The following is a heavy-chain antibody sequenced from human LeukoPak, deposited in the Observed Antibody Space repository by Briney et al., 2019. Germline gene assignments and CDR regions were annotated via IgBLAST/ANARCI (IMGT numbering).Heavy chain of an antibody. Sequence: SETLSLTCTVSGGSISSYYWSWIRKPPGKGLEWIGYIYYSGSTNYNPSLKSRVTISVDTSKNQFSLKLSSVTAADTAVYYCARFGAETDAFDIWGQGTMVTVSS. V-gene: IGHV4-59*01. CDR3: ARFGAETDAFDI. CDR1: GGSISSYY. D-gene: IGHD4/OR15-4a*01. CDR2: IYYSGST. J-gene: IGHJ3*02.